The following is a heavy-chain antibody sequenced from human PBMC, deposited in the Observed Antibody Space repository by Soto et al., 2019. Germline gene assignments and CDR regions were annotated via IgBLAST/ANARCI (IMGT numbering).Heavy chain of an antibody. V-gene: IGHV1-18*01. J-gene: IGHJ6*02. CDR3: ARDRGYCSSTSCYAAVYYYYGMDV. CDR2: ISAYNGNT. D-gene: IGHD2-2*01. Sequence: ASVKVSCKASGYTFTSSGISWVRQAPGQGLEWMGWISAYNGNTNYAQKLQGRVTMTTDTSTSTAYMELRSLRSDDTAVYYCARDRGYCSSTSCYAAVYYYYGMDVWGQGTTVTVSS. CDR1: GYTFTSSG.